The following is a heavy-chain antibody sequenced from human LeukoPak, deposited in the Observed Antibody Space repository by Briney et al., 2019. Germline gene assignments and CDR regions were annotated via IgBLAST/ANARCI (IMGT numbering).Heavy chain of an antibody. CDR1: GGSISSSSYS. V-gene: IGHV4-39*01. CDR3: ARNPTWLGATSNFDY. Sequence: VKPSETLSLTCTVSGGSISSSSYSWGWIRQPPGKGLEWIGSIYYSGSTYYNPSLKSRVTISVDTSKNQFSLKLSSVTAADTAVYYCARNPTWLGATSNFDYWGQGTLVTVSS. CDR2: IYYSGST. J-gene: IGHJ4*02. D-gene: IGHD1-26*01.